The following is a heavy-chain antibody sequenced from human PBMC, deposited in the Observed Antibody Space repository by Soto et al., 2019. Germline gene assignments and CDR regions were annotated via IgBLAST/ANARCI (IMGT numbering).Heavy chain of an antibody. Sequence: EVQLVESGGGLVQPGGSLRLSCVASGFTFRTYWMAWVRQAPEKGLEWVANIKYDESEKYYVDSVKGRFTVSRDNARNSLFVRMNSLRAEDTAVDYCARVRTEIYYGMDVWGQGTTVTVSS. CDR2: IKYDESEK. J-gene: IGHJ6*02. CDR3: ARVRTEIYYGMDV. CDR1: GFTFRTYW. V-gene: IGHV3-7*05.